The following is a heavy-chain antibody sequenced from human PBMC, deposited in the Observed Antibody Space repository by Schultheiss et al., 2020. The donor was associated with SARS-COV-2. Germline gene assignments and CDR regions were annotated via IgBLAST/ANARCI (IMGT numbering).Heavy chain of an antibody. CDR2: IYLSGST. J-gene: IGHJ4*02. Sequence: SETLSLTCTVSGGSISSGGYYWSWIRQPPGKGLEWIGYIYLSGSTHYNPSLKSRPSISIDTSTNQFFLSLSSVTAADTAVYYCARNRDQGFDSWGQGTLVTVSS. CDR1: GGSISSGGYY. V-gene: IGHV4-30-4*01. CDR3: ARNRDQGFDS.